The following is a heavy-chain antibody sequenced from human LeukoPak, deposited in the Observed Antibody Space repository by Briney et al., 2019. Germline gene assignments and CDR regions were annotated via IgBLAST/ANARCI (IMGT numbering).Heavy chain of an antibody. J-gene: IGHJ4*02. V-gene: IGHV4-59*08. CDR1: GGSISSYY. CDR2: IYYSGST. Sequence: SETLSLTCTVSGGSISSYYWSWIRQPPGKGLEWIGYIYYSGSTNYNPSLKSRVTISVDTSKNQFSLKLSSVTAADTAVYYCARHSGYSYGHRHFDYWGQGTLVTVSS. D-gene: IGHD5-18*01. CDR3: ARHSGYSYGHRHFDY.